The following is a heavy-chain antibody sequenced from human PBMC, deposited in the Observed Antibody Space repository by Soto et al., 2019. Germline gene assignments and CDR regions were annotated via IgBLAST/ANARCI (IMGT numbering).Heavy chain of an antibody. D-gene: IGHD1-26*01. CDR2: INHSGST. CDR1: GGSFSGYY. V-gene: IGHV4-34*01. J-gene: IGHJ6*01. CDR3: ARVSGSYYYGMDV. Sequence: PSETLSLTCAVYGGSFSGYYWSWIRQPPGKGLEWIGEINHSGSTNYNPSLKSRVTISVDKSKNQFSLKLSSVTAADTAVYYCARVSGSYYYGMDVWGKGPRSPSPQ.